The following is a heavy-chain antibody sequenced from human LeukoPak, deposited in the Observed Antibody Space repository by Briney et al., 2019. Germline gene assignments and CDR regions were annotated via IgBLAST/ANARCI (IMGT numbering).Heavy chain of an antibody. CDR3: ARRHYGDFFDY. CDR1: GGSISSYY. J-gene: IGHJ4*02. D-gene: IGHD4-17*01. Sequence: ASETLSLTCTVSGGSISSYYWSWIRQPPGKGLEWIGYIYYSGSTNYNPSLKSRVTISVDTSKNQFSLKLSSVTAADTAVYYCARRHYGDFFDYWGQGTLVTVSS. CDR2: IYYSGST. V-gene: IGHV4-59*01.